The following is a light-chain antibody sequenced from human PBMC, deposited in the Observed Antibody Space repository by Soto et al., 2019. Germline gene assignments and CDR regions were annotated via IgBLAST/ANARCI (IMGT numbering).Light chain of an antibody. CDR3: SSYTSSSTLDYV. V-gene: IGLV2-18*02. Sequence: QSALTQPPSVSGSPGQSVTISCTGTSSDVGTYNRVCWYQQTPGTAPKLMISEVTNRPSGVSNRFSGSKSGNTASLTISGLQAEDEADYYCSSYTSSSTLDYVFGTGTKVTVL. CDR2: EVT. CDR1: SSDVGTYNR. J-gene: IGLJ1*01.